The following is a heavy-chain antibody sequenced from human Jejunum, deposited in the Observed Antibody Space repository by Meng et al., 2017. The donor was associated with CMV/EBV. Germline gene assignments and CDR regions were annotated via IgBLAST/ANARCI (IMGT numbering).Heavy chain of an antibody. CDR2: IYYAGNT. CDR1: GGAISDGGHY. Sequence: CTVSGGAISDGGHYWSWIRQVPEKGLEWIGYIYYAGNTHYNPSLKSRVTMAADTAKNQVSLTLSSVTAADTAVYYCARVGSSGWGLQYWGQGALVTVSS. V-gene: IGHV4-31*03. CDR3: ARVGSSGWGLQY. J-gene: IGHJ4*02. D-gene: IGHD6-19*01.